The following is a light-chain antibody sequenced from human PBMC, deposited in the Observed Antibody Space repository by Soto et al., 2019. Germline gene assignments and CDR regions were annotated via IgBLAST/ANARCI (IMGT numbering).Light chain of an antibody. V-gene: IGKV3-11*01. CDR2: FAS. J-gene: IGKJ4*01. CDR3: QQRSNWLT. CDR1: QSVGSY. Sequence: EIVLTQSPATPSLSPGERATLSCRASQSVGSYLAWYQQKPGQAPRLLIYFASTRATGIPARFSGSGSGTDFTLTISSLEPEDFAVYYCQQRSNWLTFGGGTKLEIK.